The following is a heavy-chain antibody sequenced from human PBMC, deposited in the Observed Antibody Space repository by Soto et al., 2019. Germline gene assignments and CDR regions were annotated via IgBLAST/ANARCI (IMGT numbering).Heavy chain of an antibody. V-gene: IGHV4-39*01. CDR1: GGSISSSSYY. CDR2: IYYSGST. CDR3: ARGDYHDNSGPFSDAFDV. J-gene: IGHJ3*01. Sequence: SETLSLTCTVSGGSISSSSYYWGWIRQPPGKGLEWIGSIYYSGSTYYNPSLKSRVTISVDTSKNQFSLKLSSVTAADTAVYYCARGDYHDNSGPFSDAFDVWGQGTMVTVS. D-gene: IGHD3-22*01.